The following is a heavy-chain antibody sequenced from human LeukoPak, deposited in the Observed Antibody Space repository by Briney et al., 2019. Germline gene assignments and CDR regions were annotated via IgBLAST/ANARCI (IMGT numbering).Heavy chain of an antibody. Sequence: GGSLRLSCAASAFTFRAYWMTWVRQAPGKGLEWVANIKQDGSEKYYVDSVKGRFTISRDNAKNSLYLQMNSLRAEDTAVYYCARGGYSSSKFWVYWGQGTLVTVSS. V-gene: IGHV3-7*04. CDR2: IKQDGSEK. J-gene: IGHJ4*02. CDR1: AFTFRAYW. D-gene: IGHD6-13*01. CDR3: ARGGYSSSKFWVY.